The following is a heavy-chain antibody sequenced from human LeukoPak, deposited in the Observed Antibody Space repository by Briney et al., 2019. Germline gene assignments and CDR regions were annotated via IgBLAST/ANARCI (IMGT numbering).Heavy chain of an antibody. CDR2: INSDASVT. V-gene: IGHV3-74*03. CDR1: GFTFSSYW. J-gene: IGHJ4*02. CDR3: ASGAYYHDY. Sequence: AGGSLRLSCAASGFTFSSYWMHWVRQGPGKGLVWVSRINSDASVTEHADSVKGRFTISRDNAKNTLFLQMNSLRAEDTAVYYCASGAYYHDYWGQGALVTVSS. D-gene: IGHD3-22*01.